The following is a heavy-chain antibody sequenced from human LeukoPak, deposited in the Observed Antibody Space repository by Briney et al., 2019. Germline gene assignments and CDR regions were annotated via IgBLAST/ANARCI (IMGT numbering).Heavy chain of an antibody. J-gene: IGHJ4*02. V-gene: IGHV4-39*01. CDR3: ATSVTSSSGWYYGY. Sequence: SETLSLTCSVSGGFISSLSYYWGCVRQPPGKGLEWIGSIYYGGRTYYNPSLKSRVTMPVDTSKNQFSLKLSSVTAADTAIYYCATSVTSSSGWYYGYWGQGSLVTVSS. CDR1: GGFISSLSYY. CDR2: IYYGGRT. D-gene: IGHD6-19*01.